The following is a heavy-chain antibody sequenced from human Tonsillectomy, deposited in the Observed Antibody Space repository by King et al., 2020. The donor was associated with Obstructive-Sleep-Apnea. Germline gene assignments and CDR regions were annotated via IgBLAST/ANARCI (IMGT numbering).Heavy chain of an antibody. J-gene: IGHJ5*01. D-gene: IGHD3-22*01. V-gene: IGHV3-43*01. CDR2: IRWDGGST. Sequence: VQLVESGGVVVQPGGSLRLSCAASGFTFDDYTMHWVRQAPGKGLEWVSLIRWDGGSTRYADSVKGRFTISRDNSKNSLYLQMNSLRTEDTALYYCAKTLLGYYDSGGFDFWGQGTLVTVSS. CDR3: AKTLLGYYDSGGFDF. CDR1: GFTFDDYT.